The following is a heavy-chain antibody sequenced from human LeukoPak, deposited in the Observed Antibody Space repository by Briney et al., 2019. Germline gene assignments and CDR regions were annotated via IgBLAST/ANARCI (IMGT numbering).Heavy chain of an antibody. J-gene: IGHJ5*01. D-gene: IGHD6-13*01. CDR1: GGSISDNNYY. V-gene: IGHV4-39*01. CDR3: ARQKGGSSWSDS. Sequence: PSETLSLTCTVSGGSISDNNYYWAWFRRPPGKGLEWFGMIYHTGNAYYNPSLTSRVTISVDTSQNQFSLNLRSVTAADTSVYYCARQKGGSSWSDSWGQGTLVTVSS. CDR2: IYHTGNA.